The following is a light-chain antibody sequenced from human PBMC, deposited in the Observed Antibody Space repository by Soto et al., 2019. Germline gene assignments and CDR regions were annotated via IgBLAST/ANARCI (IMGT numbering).Light chain of an antibody. CDR1: SSNIGSKT. J-gene: IGLJ2*01. CDR2: SNN. Sequence: QSVLTQPPSASGTPGQRVTISCSGSSSNIGSKTVNWYQQLPGTAPKLLIYSNNKRPSGVPDRFSGSKSGTSASLAISGLQCEDEADYYCAAWDDSLNGVVFGGGTKLTVL. V-gene: IGLV1-44*01. CDR3: AAWDDSLNGVV.